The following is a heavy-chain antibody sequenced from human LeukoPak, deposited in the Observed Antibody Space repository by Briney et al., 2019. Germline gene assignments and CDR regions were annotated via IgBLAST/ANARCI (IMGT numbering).Heavy chain of an antibody. Sequence: GGPLGLSCAASGFTFSNYWMHWVRQAPGKGPVWVSRIKSDGSSTRFADSVQGRFTISRDNGKSTLYLQMNSLRAEDTAVYYCARGGDSSNWYPGYFDYWGQGALVTVSS. CDR2: IKSDGSST. V-gene: IGHV3-74*01. CDR3: ARGGDSSNWYPGYFDY. D-gene: IGHD6-13*01. CDR1: GFTFSNYW. J-gene: IGHJ4*02.